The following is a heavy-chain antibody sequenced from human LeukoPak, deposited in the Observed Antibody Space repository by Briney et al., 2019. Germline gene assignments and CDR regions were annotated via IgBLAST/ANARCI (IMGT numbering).Heavy chain of an antibody. CDR1: GYTFTGYY. J-gene: IGHJ4*02. CDR3: AREIYYYDSSGYPHFDY. D-gene: IGHD3-22*01. CDR2: INPNSGGT. V-gene: IGHV1-2*02. Sequence: GASVKVSCKASGYTFTGYYMHWVRQAPGQGLEWMGWINPNSGGTNYAQKFQGRVTMTRDTSISTAYMELSRLRSDDTAVYYCAREIYYYDSSGYPHFDYWGQGTLVTVSS.